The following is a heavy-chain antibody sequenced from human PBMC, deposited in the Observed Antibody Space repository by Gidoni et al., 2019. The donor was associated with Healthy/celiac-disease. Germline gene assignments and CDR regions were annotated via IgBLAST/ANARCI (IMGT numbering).Heavy chain of an antibody. V-gene: IGHV4-34*01. J-gene: IGHJ6*03. CDR2: T. D-gene: IGHD5-18*01. Sequence: TNYNPSLKSRVTISVDTSKNQFSLKLSSVTAADTAVYCCARMSDRRYSYVSTGGYYMDVWGKGTTVTVSS. CDR3: ARMSDRRYSYVSTGGYYMDV.